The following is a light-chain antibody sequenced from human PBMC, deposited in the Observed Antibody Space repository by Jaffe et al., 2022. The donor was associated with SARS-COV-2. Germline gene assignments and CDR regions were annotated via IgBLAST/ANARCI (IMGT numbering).Light chain of an antibody. CDR3: SSFTSSSTLV. CDR2: EVS. V-gene: IGLV2-14*01. CDR1: SNDVGGYNY. Sequence: QSALTQPASVSGSPGQSITISCTGTSNDVGGYNYVSWYQQHPGKAPKLMIYEVSNRPSGVPDRFSGSKSGNTASLTISGLQAEDEADYSCSSFTSSSTLVFGTGTKVTVL. J-gene: IGLJ1*01.